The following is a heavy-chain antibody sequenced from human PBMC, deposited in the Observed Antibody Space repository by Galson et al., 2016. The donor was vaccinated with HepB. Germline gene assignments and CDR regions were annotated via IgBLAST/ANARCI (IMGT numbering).Heavy chain of an antibody. CDR3: ARVSVLTSMETKSDAFDI. Sequence: TLSLTCAVSGGSINSGDCYWSWIRQPAGRGLEWIGRVYSSGSTNYNPSLKTRVTISINTSKNQFSLRLSFVTAADPAVYYCARVSVLTSMETKSDAFDIWGQGTMVTVSS. V-gene: IGHV4-61*02. D-gene: IGHD2/OR15-2a*01. J-gene: IGHJ3*02. CDR2: VYSSGST. CDR1: GGSINSGDCY.